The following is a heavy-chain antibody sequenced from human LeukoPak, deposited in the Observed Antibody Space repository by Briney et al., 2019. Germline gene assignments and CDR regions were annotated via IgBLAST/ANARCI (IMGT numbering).Heavy chain of an antibody. CDR2: IITSAGST. Sequence: GASVKVSCKASGYTFTSYYMHWVRQAPGQGLEWMGLIITSAGSTTYAQNFQGRVTLTRDTSTSTVHMEMSSLRSEDTAVYYCARVEGLTATVTDWGQGTLVTVSS. D-gene: IGHD5-18*01. CDR3: ARVEGLTATVTD. J-gene: IGHJ4*02. V-gene: IGHV1-46*01. CDR1: GYTFTSYY.